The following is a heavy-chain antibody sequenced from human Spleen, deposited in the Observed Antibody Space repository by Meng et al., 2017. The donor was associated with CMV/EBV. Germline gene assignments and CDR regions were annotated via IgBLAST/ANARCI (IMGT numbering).Heavy chain of an antibody. CDR3: TRGRGPAASDWFDP. D-gene: IGHD2-2*01. J-gene: IGHJ5*02. CDR1: GFTFSDYS. V-gene: IGHV3-21*01. CDR2: TSSTSSFI. Sequence: ASGFTFSDYSMSWVRQAPGKGLEWVSSTSSTSSFIYHAASVKGRFTISRDNAKNSLYLQMNSLRADDTAVYYCTRGRGPAASDWFDPWGQGTLVTVSS.